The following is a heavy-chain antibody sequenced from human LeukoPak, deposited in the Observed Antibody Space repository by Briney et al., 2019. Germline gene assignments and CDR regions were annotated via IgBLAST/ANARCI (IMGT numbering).Heavy chain of an antibody. CDR1: GGSISSSSYY. CDR2: IYYSGST. J-gene: IGHJ4*02. V-gene: IGHV4-39*01. D-gene: IGHD4-17*01. Sequence: SETLSLTCTVSGGSISSSSYYWGWIRQPPGKGLEWIGSIYYSGSTYYNPSLKSRVTISVDTSKNQFSLKLSSVTAADTAVYYCARHWDYENYFDYWGQGTLVTVSS. CDR3: ARHWDYENYFDY.